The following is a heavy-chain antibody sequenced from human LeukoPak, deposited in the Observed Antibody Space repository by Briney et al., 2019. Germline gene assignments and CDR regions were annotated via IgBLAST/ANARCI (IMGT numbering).Heavy chain of an antibody. CDR2: FDPEDGET. J-gene: IGHJ4*02. CDR1: GYTLTELS. V-gene: IGHV1-24*01. Sequence: ASVKVSCKVSGYTLTELSMHWVRQAPGKGLEWMGGFDPEDGETIYAQKFQGRVTMTEDTSTDTAYMELSSLRSEDTAVYYCATSFIVATTHEFDYWGQGTLVTVSS. CDR3: ATSFIVATTHEFDY. D-gene: IGHD5-12*01.